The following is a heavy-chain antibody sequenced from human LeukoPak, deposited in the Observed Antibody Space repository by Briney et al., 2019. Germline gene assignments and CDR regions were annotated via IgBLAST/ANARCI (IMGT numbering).Heavy chain of an antibody. Sequence: GRSLRLSCAASGFTFSSYGMHWVRQAPGKGLEWVAVIWYHGRNKYFADSVKGRFTISRDISKNTLYLQMNSLRAEDTAVYYCARDHCGGDCYSFDSWGQGTLVTVSS. CDR3: ARDHCGGDCYSFDS. CDR2: IWYHGRNK. CDR1: GFTFSSYG. D-gene: IGHD2-21*02. J-gene: IGHJ4*02. V-gene: IGHV3-33*01.